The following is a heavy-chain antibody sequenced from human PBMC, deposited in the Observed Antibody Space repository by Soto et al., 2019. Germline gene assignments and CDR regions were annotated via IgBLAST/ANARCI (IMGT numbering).Heavy chain of an antibody. D-gene: IGHD4-17*01. V-gene: IGHV1-2*02. CDR3: ARAYGGNSEYFDY. CDR1: GYTFTGYY. J-gene: IGHJ4*02. CDR2: INPNSGGT. Sequence: GASVKVSCKASGYTFTGYYMHWVRQAPGQGLEWMGWINPNSGGTNYAQKFQGRVTMTRDTSISTAYMELSRLRSDDTAVYYCARAYGGNSEYFDYWGQGTLVTVSS.